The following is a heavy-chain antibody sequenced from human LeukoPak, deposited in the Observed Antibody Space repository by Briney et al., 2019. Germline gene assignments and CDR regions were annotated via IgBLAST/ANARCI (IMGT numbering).Heavy chain of an antibody. CDR1: GGTFSSYA. V-gene: IGHV1-69*06. CDR2: IIPIFGTA. D-gene: IGHD1-26*01. CDR3: ARGKWELEFDY. J-gene: IGHJ4*02. Sequence: AASGKVSCKASGGTFSSYAISWVRQAPGQGLEWMGGIIPIFGTANYAQKFQGRVTITADKSTSTAYMELSSLRSDDTAVYYCARGKWELEFDYWGQGTLVTVSS.